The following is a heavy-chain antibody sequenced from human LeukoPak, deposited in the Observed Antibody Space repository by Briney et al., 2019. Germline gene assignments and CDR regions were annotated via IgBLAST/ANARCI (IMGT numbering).Heavy chain of an antibody. Sequence: PGGSLRLSCAASGFTFNNAWMSWVRQAPGKGLEWVGHVRSKTDGGTTDYAAPVKGRFTISRDDSKNTLYLQTNSLRTEDTAIYYCTTGAWIQLWLADYWGQGTQVTVSS. D-gene: IGHD5-18*01. CDR3: TTGAWIQLWLADY. CDR1: GFTFNNAW. V-gene: IGHV3-15*01. CDR2: VRSKTDGGTT. J-gene: IGHJ4*02.